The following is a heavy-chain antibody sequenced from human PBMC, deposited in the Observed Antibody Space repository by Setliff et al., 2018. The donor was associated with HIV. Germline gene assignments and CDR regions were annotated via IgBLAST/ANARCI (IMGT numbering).Heavy chain of an antibody. D-gene: IGHD2-21*02. CDR3: ARSSRVNCGGDCYLFDY. CDR1: GGSSISSSYY. J-gene: IGHJ4*02. CDR2: IQTSGRT. V-gene: IGHV4-39*07. Sequence: SETLSLTCTVSGGSSISSSYYWVWIRQPPGKGLEWIGRIQTSGRTNNNPSLKSRVTMSVDTSKNQFSLILTSVTAADTAVYYCARSSRVNCGGDCYLFDYWGQGTPVTVSS.